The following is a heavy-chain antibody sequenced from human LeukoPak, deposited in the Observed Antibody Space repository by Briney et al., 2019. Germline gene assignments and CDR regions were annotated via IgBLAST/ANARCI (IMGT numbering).Heavy chain of an antibody. D-gene: IGHD6-19*01. CDR1: GFTFRDYY. CDR2: ISSSGSTI. J-gene: IGHJ4*02. Sequence: GGSQRLSCAASGFTFRDYYMSWIRQAPGKGLEWVSYISSSGSTIYYADSVKGRFTISRDNAKNSLYLQMNSLRAEDTAVYYCARDNSGLYGDYDYWGQGTLVTVSS. CDR3: ARDNSGLYGDYDY. V-gene: IGHV3-11*01.